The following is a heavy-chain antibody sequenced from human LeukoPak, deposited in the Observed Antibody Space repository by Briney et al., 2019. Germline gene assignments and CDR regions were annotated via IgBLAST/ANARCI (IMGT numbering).Heavy chain of an antibody. J-gene: IGHJ4*02. D-gene: IGHD3-10*01. CDR2: ISSSGSTI. V-gene: IGHV3-11*04. CDR3: ASLRFGEFYFDY. Sequence: GGSLRLSCAASGFTFSDYYMSWIRQAPGRGLEWVSYISSSGSTIYYADSVKGRFTISRDNSKNTLYLQMNSLRAEDTAVYYCASLRFGEFYFDYWGQGTLVAVSS. CDR1: GFTFSDYY.